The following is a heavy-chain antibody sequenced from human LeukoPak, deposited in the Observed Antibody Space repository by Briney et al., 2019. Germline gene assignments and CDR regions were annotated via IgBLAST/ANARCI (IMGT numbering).Heavy chain of an antibody. V-gene: IGHV3-30*02. J-gene: IGHJ3*02. D-gene: IGHD2-15*01. CDR1: GFTFSSYG. CDR2: IRYEGSKK. CDR3: ARVAHCSGGSCYSSSAFDI. Sequence: AGGSLRLSCAASGFTFSSYGMHWVRQAPGRGREGVAFIRYEGSKKYYADSVKGRFTISRDNSNNTLYLQINSLRAEDTAVYYCARVAHCSGGSCYSSSAFDIWGQGTMVTVSS.